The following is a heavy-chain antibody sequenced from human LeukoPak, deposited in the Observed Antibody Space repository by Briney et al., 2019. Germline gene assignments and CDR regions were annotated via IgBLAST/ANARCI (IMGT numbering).Heavy chain of an antibody. CDR2: ISYDGSHK. Sequence: GGSLRLSCAASGFTFSNYAMHWVRQAPGKGLEWVALISYDGSHKYYADSVKGRFTISRDNAKNTLYLQMNSLRAEDTAVYYCARVQWGPLVAIDYWGQGTLVTVSS. D-gene: IGHD5-12*01. V-gene: IGHV3-30*04. CDR1: GFTFSNYA. CDR3: ARVQWGPLVAIDY. J-gene: IGHJ4*02.